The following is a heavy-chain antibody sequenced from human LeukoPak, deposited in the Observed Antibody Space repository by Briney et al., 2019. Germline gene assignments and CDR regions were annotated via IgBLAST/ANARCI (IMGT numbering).Heavy chain of an antibody. J-gene: IGHJ5*02. CDR2: FNPNSGGT. V-gene: IGHV1-2*02. CDR3: ARPYFDLLDWFDP. D-gene: IGHD3-9*01. CDR1: GYTFTGYY. Sequence: ASVKVSCKASGYTFTGYYMHWVRQAPGQGLEWMGWFNPNSGGTNYAQKFQGRVTMTRDTSISTAYMELSRLRSDDTAVYYCARPYFDLLDWFDPWGQGILVTVSS.